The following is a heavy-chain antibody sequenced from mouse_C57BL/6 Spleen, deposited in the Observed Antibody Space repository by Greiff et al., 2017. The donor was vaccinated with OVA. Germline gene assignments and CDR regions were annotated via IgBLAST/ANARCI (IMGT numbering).Heavy chain of an antibody. Sequence: VQLQQSGPVLVKPGASVKMSCKASGYTFTDYYMNWVKQSHGKSLEWIGVINPYNGGTSYNQKLKGKATLTVDKSSSTAYMELNSLTSEDSAVYYCARELRSLYFDYWGQGTTLTVSS. CDR1: GYTFTDYY. CDR2: INPYNGGT. D-gene: IGHD1-1*01. V-gene: IGHV1-19*01. J-gene: IGHJ2*01. CDR3: ARELRSLYFDY.